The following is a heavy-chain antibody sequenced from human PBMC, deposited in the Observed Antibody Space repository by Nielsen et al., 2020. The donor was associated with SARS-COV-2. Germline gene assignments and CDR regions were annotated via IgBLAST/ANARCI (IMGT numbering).Heavy chain of an antibody. J-gene: IGHJ6*02. V-gene: IGHV4-34*01. Sequence: SETLSLTCAVYGGSFSGYYWSWIRQPPGKGLEWIGEINHSGSTNYNPSLKSRVTISVDTSKNQFSLKLSSVTAADTAVYYCASLSPAAAGTTYYYGMDVWGQGTTVTVSS. D-gene: IGHD6-13*01. CDR1: GGSFSGYY. CDR3: ASLSPAAAGTTYYYGMDV. CDR2: INHSGST.